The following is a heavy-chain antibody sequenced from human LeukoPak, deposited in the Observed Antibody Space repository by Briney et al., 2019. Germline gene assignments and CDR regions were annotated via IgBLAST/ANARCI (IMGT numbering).Heavy chain of an antibody. V-gene: IGHV3-21*01. CDR3: ARDGSGSLPFDY. CDR2: ISSSSSYI. D-gene: IGHD1-26*01. CDR1: GFTFSSYS. Sequence: KPGGSLRLSCAASGFTFSSYSMNWVRQAPGKGLEWVSSISSSSSYIYYADSVKGRFTISRDNAKNSLYLQMNSLRAEDTAVYYCARDGSGSLPFDYWGQGTLVTVSS. J-gene: IGHJ4*02.